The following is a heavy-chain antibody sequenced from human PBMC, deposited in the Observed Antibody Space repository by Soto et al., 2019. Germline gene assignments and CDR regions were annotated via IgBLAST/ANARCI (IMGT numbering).Heavy chain of an antibody. Sequence: GASVKVSCKASGFTFTSSAMQWVRQARGQRLEWIGWIVVGSGNTNYAQKFQERVTITRDMSTSTAYMELSSLRVEDTAVYYCARGPHVGISTSWGQGTLVTVSS. D-gene: IGHD2-2*01. CDR1: GFTFTSSA. V-gene: IGHV1-58*02. CDR2: IVVGSGNT. J-gene: IGHJ4*02. CDR3: ARGPHVGISTS.